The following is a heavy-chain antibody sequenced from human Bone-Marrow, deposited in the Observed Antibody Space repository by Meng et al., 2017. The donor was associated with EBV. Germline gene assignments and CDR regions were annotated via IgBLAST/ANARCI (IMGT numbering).Heavy chain of an antibody. D-gene: IGHD4-17*01. V-gene: IGHV1-18*04. J-gene: IGHJ4*02. Sequence: QVPLVQAAAEVKRPGASVKVSCKTSGYPFTSYSIIWVRQAPVQGPEWMGWISTYTGNTDFAQRLQGRVSMTTDTPTSTAYMELRRLRSDDTAVYYCARVDDYGDYRGSKTLDYWGQGTLVTVSS. CDR3: ARVDDYGDYRGSKTLDY. CDR1: GYPFTSYS. CDR2: ISTYTGNT.